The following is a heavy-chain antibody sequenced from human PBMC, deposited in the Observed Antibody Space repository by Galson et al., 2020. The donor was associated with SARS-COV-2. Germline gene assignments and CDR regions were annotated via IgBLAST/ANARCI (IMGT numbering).Heavy chain of an antibody. CDR1: GFTFDDYA. Sequence: GESLKISCAASGFTFDDYAMHWVRQAPGKGLEWVSLINWAGGSTYYADSVKGRFTLSRDNSKNSLYLQMNSLRAEDTALYYCAKDIRAFNYYYGIDVWGQGTTVTVSS. CDR2: INWAGGST. V-gene: IGHV3-43D*03. D-gene: IGHD3-16*01. J-gene: IGHJ6*02. CDR3: AKDIRAFNYYYGIDV.